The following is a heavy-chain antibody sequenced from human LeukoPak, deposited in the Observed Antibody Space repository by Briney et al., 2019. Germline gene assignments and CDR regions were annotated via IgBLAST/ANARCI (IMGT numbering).Heavy chain of an antibody. CDR2: INPNSGGT. Sequence: GASVKVSCKASGYTFTGYYMHWVRQAPGQGLEWMGWINPNSGGTNYAQRFQGRVTMTRDTSISTAYMELSRLRSDDTAVYYCAREIHGDYDYYYYYYYMDVWGKGTTVTISS. D-gene: IGHD5-12*01. V-gene: IGHV1-2*02. CDR3: AREIHGDYDYYYYYYYMDV. J-gene: IGHJ6*03. CDR1: GYTFTGYY.